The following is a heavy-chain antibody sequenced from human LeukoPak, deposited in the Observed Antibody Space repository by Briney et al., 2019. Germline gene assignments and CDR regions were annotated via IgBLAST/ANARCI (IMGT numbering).Heavy chain of an antibody. V-gene: IGHV4-34*01. D-gene: IGHD3-10*01. J-gene: IGHJ5*02. Sequence: PSETLSLTCAVYGGSFSGYFWSWIRQPPGKGLEWIGEINHSGSTNYNPSLKSRVTISVDTSKNQFSLKLSSVTAADTAVYYCARGTMVRGVIPGNWFDPWGQGTLVTVSS. CDR1: GGSFSGYF. CDR2: INHSGST. CDR3: ARGTMVRGVIPGNWFDP.